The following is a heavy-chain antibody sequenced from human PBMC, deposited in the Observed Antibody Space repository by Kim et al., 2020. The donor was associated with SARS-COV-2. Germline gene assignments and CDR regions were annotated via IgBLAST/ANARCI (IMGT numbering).Heavy chain of an antibody. CDR1: GFTFSSYG. V-gene: IGHV3-33*01. J-gene: IGHJ4*02. CDR2: IWYDGSNK. CDR3: ARDKQGLDPGDY. D-gene: IGHD1-1*01. Sequence: GGSLRLSCAASGFTFSSYGMHWVRQAPGKGLEWVAVIWYDGSNKYYADSMKGRFTISRDNSKNTLYLQMNSLRAEDTAVYYCARDKQGLDPGDYWGQGTLVTVSS.